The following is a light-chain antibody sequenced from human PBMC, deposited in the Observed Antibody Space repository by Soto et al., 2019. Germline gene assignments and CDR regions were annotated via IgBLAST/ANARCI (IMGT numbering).Light chain of an antibody. V-gene: IGKV3-20*01. CDR2: GAS. J-gene: IGKJ5*01. CDR1: QSVSSSF. CDR3: QHFRA. Sequence: EIVLTQSPVTLSLSPGERAPLSCRASQSVSSSFLAWYQQKRGQPPRLLIYGASSRATGIPDMFSGSGSGTDFTLTLSRVEHEDVAVYYWQHFRAFGQGTRLEIK.